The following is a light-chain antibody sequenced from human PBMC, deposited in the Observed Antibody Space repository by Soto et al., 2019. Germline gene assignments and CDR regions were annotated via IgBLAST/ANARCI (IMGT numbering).Light chain of an antibody. V-gene: IGKV3-15*01. Sequence: EIVMTQSPATLSVSPVERVILSGMASRGVSSDLAWYQQKPGQAPRLLIYGASTRATGIPARFSGSGSGTDFTLTISRLEPEDFAVYYCQQYGSSPRTFGQGTKVDIK. J-gene: IGKJ1*01. CDR1: RGVSSD. CDR3: QQYGSSPRT. CDR2: GAS.